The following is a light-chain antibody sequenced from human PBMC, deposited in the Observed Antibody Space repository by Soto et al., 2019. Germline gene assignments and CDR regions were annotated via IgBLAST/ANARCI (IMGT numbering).Light chain of an antibody. CDR3: SSYTSSSTYV. V-gene: IGLV2-14*01. J-gene: IGLJ1*01. CDR1: SSDVGGYNY. Sequence: QSLLTQPASVSGSPGQSITISCTGTSSDVGGYNYVSWYQQHPGKAPKLMIYDVSNRPSGVSNRFSGSKSGNTASLTTSGLQAEDEADYYCSSYTSSSTYVFGTGTKVTVL. CDR2: DVS.